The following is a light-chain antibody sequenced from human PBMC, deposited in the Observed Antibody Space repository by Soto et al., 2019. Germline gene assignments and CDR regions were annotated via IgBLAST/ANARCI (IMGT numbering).Light chain of an antibody. J-gene: IGKJ3*01. CDR3: QQYSRFSFP. CDR1: QNVNKW. Sequence: DIQMTQSPSTLSASVGDRVTITCRANQNVNKWLAWYQQKPGEAPTVLIYDASTLKGGVPSRFSGSGSGTEFARTSSSLQLDDFAFYYCQQYSRFSFPFGPGTKVEI. V-gene: IGKV1-5*01. CDR2: DAS.